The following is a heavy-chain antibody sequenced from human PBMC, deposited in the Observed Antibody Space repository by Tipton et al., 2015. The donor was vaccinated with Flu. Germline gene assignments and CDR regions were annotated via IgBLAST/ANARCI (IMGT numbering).Heavy chain of an antibody. CDR1: GGSISIYY. CDR2: IYYSGST. J-gene: IGHJ4*02. CDR3: ATSRWRDPKGSFDF. D-gene: IGHD5-24*01. Sequence: TLSPTCTVSGGSISIYYWSWIRQHLGKGLEWIGKIYYSGSTNYNPSLKSRVTISLDTSKYQYYLRVNSVTAADTAVYYYATSRWRDPKGSFDFWGQGTLVIVSS. V-gene: IGHV4-59*07.